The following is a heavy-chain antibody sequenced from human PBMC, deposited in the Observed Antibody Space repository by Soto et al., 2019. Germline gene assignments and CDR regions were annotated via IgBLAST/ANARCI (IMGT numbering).Heavy chain of an antibody. CDR2: ISYDGSNK. J-gene: IGHJ4*02. CDR3: AKVTRSSWYYTFDD. V-gene: IGHV3-30*18. CDR1: GFTFSSYG. D-gene: IGHD6-13*01. Sequence: QVQLVESGGGVVQPGRSLRLSCAASGFTFSSYGMHWVRQAPGKGLEWVAVISYDGSNKYYADSVKGRFTISRDNSKNTLYLQMNSLRAEDTAVYYCAKVTRSSWYYTFDDWGQGTLVTVSS.